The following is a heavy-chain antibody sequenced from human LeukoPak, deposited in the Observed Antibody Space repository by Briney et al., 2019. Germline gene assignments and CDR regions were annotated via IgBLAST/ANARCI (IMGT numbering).Heavy chain of an antibody. CDR1: GYTFTSYG. Sequence: ASVKVSCKASGYTFTSYGISWVRQAPGQGLEWMGWISAYNGNTNYAKKLQGRVTMTTDTSTSTAYMELRSLRSDDTAVYYCARGGHYYYDSSGYYYWGQGTLVTVSS. D-gene: IGHD3-22*01. J-gene: IGHJ4*02. CDR2: ISAYNGNT. CDR3: ARGGHYYYDSSGYYY. V-gene: IGHV1-18*01.